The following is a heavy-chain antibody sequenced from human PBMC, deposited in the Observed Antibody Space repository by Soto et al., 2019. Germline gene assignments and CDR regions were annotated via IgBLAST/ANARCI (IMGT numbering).Heavy chain of an antibody. Sequence: TSETLSLTCTVSGGSISSGGYYWSWIRQHPGKGLEWFGYIYYSGSTYYNPSLKSRVTISVDTSKNQFSLKLSSVTAADTAVYYCARGARLGMSYYYYYGMDVWGQGTTVTVSS. CDR2: IYYSGST. D-gene: IGHD7-27*01. V-gene: IGHV4-31*03. CDR1: GGSISSGGYY. CDR3: ARGARLGMSYYYYYGMDV. J-gene: IGHJ6*02.